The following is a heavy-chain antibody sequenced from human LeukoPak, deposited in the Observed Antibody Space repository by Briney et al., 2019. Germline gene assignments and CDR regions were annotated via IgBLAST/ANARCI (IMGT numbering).Heavy chain of an antibody. Sequence: SETLSLTCTVSGGSISSGGYYWSWIRQPLGKGLEWIGYIYHSGSTYYNPSLKSRVTISVDRSKNQFSLKLSSVTAADTAVYYCARGNDFDYLVRLDYWGQGTLVTVSS. CDR2: IYHSGST. CDR3: ARGNDFDYLVRLDY. J-gene: IGHJ4*02. V-gene: IGHV4-30-2*01. D-gene: IGHD3-9*01. CDR1: GGSISSGGYY.